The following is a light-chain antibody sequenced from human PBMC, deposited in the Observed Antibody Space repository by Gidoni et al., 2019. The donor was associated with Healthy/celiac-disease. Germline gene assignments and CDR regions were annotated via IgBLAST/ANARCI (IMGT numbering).Light chain of an antibody. CDR2: DAS. J-gene: IGKJ2*01. CDR3: QQYNSYSST. V-gene: IGKV1-5*01. Sequence: DIQMPQSPSTLSASVGDRVTITCRASQSISSWLAWYQQQPGKAPKLLIYDASSLESGVPSRFSGSGSGTEFTLTISSLQPDDFATYYCQQYNSYSSTFGQGTKLEIK. CDR1: QSISSW.